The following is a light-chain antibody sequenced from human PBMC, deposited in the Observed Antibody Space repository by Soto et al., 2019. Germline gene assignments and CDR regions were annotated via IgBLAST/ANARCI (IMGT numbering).Light chain of an antibody. CDR2: GAS. V-gene: IGKV1-9*01. CDR3: QQLNIYPIT. CDR1: QGISSD. J-gene: IGKJ5*01. Sequence: DIQLTQSPSFLSASVGDRVTITCRASQGISSDLAWYQQNPGKAHNLLIYGASNLQTGVPSRFSGSGSGTEVTLTISSLQPDEFATSYCQQLNIYPITFGQGTRLEIK.